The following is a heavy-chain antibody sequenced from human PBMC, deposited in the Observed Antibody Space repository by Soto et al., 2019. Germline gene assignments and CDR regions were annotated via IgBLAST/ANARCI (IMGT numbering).Heavy chain of an antibody. D-gene: IGHD3-22*01. CDR2: ISASGSTI. V-gene: IGHV3-48*03. Sequence: EVQLEESGGGLVQPGGSLRLSCAASGFTFSSDEMNWVRQAPGKGLEWVSYISASGSTIYYADSVKGRFTISRDNAKNSVFLQMNSLRAEDTAVYYCAREKGYYDTSGYYGAYYYYGMDVWGQGTTVTVSS. CDR3: AREKGYYDTSGYYGAYYYYGMDV. CDR1: GFTFSSDE. J-gene: IGHJ6*02.